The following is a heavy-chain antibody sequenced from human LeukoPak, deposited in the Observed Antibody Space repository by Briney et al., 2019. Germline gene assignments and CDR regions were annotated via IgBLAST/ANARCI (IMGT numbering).Heavy chain of an antibody. J-gene: IGHJ4*02. CDR3: ARDHYNKTWYKY. CDR1: GDSISSSGRFY. Sequence: SETLSLTCTVSGDSISSSGRFYWGWLRQTPGKGLEWIGSMDYSGTTDYNPSLKSRVTLSVDTSRGQFSLKLTSVTAADTALYYCARDHYNKTWYKYWGQGTLVTVSS. D-gene: IGHD1-1*01. CDR2: MDYSGTT. V-gene: IGHV4-39*02.